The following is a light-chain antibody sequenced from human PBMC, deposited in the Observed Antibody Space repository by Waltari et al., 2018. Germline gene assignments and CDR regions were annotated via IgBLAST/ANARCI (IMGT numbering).Light chain of an antibody. V-gene: IGLV3-19*01. CDR1: SLRRYY. J-gene: IGLJ3*02. CDR3: LSRDTTSTRV. CDR2: GQD. Sequence: SSELTQDPAVSVALGQTVSIPCQGDSLRRYYANWYQPRPGQAPILILYGQDNRPSGIPDRFSGSTSGNTASLTITGAQAEDEADYYCLSRDTTSTRVFGGGTRLTV.